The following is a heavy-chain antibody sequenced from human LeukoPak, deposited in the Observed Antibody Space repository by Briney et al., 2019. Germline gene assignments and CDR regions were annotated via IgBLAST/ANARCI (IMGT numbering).Heavy chain of an antibody. CDR2: IYSGGST. Sequence: AGSLRLSCAASGFTVSSNYMSWVRQAPGKGLEWVSVIYSGGSTYYADSVKGRFTISRDNSKNTLYLQMNSLRAEDTAVYYSAREAGVYFDSSGYIIKGLWAFDIWGQGTMVTVSS. CDR1: GFTVSSNY. CDR3: AREAGVYFDSSGYIIKGLWAFDI. V-gene: IGHV3-53*01. D-gene: IGHD3-22*01. J-gene: IGHJ3*02.